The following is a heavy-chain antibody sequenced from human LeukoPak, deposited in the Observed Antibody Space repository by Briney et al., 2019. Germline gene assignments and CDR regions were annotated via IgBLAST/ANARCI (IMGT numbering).Heavy chain of an antibody. CDR1: GFTFSSYG. CDR2: IWYDGSNK. V-gene: IGHV3-33*01. D-gene: IGHD6-19*01. J-gene: IGHJ4*02. Sequence: GGSLRLSCAASGFTFSSYGMHWVRQAPGKGLEWVAVIWYDGSNKYYADSVKGRSTISRDNSKNTLYLQMNSLRAEDTAVYYCARDGGSGWRREYYFDYWGQGTLVTVSS. CDR3: ARDGGSGWRREYYFDY.